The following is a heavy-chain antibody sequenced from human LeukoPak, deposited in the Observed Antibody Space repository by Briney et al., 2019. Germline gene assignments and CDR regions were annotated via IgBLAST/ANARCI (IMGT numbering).Heavy chain of an antibody. CDR1: GGTFSSYA. D-gene: IGHD3-3*01. CDR2: IIPIFGTA. CDR3: ARERITIFGVVIQQGGYFDY. J-gene: IGHJ4*02. V-gene: IGHV1-69*05. Sequence: ASVKVSCKASGGTFSSYAISWVRQAPGQGLGWMGGIIPIFGTANYAQKFQGRVTITTDESTSTAYMELSSLRSEDTAVYYCARERITIFGVVIQQGGYFDYWGQGTLVTVSS.